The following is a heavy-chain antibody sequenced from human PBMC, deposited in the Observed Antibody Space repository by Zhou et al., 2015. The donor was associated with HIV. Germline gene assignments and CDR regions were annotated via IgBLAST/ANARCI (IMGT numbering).Heavy chain of an antibody. D-gene: IGHD6-19*01. CDR3: ARAVNVYSSLGGMDV. CDR1: GFTFSSYS. CDR2: LSSSSSYI. Sequence: VQLVESGGGVGQPGKSLRLSCAASGFTFSSYSMNWVRQAPGKGLEWVSSLSSSSSYIFYADSVKGRFTISRDNAKNSLYLQMNSLRGEDTAVYYCARAVNVYSSLGGMDVWGQGTTVTVSS. V-gene: IGHV3-21*01. J-gene: IGHJ6*02.